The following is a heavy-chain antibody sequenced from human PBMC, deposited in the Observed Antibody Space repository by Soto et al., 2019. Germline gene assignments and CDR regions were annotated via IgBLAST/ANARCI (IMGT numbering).Heavy chain of an antibody. CDR1: GGSINSADYY. CDR2: IYHSGST. Sequence: PSETLSLTCPVSGGSINSADYYWSWIRQPPGKGLEWIGYIYHSGSTYYNPSLRSRLTISVDTSKNQFSLKLSSVTAADTAVYYCARDLNRDYDKNYYYGMDVWGQGTTVTVSS. D-gene: IGHD3-9*01. CDR3: ARDLNRDYDKNYYYGMDV. V-gene: IGHV4-30-4*01. J-gene: IGHJ6*02.